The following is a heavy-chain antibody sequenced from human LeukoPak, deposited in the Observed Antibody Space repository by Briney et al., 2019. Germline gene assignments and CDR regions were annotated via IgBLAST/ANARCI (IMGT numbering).Heavy chain of an antibody. V-gene: IGHV1-69*05. J-gene: IGHJ4*02. D-gene: IGHD3-3*01. CDR1: GGTFSSYA. CDR2: IIPIFGTA. CDR3: ARGANDFWSGILDY. Sequence: SVKVSCKASGGTFSSYAISWVRQAPGQGLEWIGGIIPIFGTANYAQKFQGRVTITTDESTSTAYMELSSLRSEDTAVCYCARGANDFWSGILDYWGQGTLVTVSS.